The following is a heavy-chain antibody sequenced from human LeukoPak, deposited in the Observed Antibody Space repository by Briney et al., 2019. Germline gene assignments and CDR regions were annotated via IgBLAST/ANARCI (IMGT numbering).Heavy chain of an antibody. V-gene: IGHV1-24*01. J-gene: IGHJ3*02. CDR3: ATGVTMVRGVKSDAFDI. Sequence: ASVKVSCKVSGYTLTELSMHRVRQAPGKGLEWMGGFDPEDGETIYAQKFQGRVTMTEDTSTDTAYMELSSLRSEDTAVCYCATGVTMVRGVKSDAFDIWGQGTMVTVSS. CDR2: FDPEDGET. D-gene: IGHD3-10*01. CDR1: GYTLTELS.